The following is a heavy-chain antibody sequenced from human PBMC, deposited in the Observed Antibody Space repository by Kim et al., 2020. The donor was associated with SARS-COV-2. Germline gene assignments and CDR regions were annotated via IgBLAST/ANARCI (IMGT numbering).Heavy chain of an antibody. Sequence: GGSLRLSCEGSGFDFDTFAITWVRQAPGKGLEWVSRITAHNVVMYYANSVKGRFTASRDNSKAYLQMEGLRGEDTAIAYCAKGRQSHADWVAVDVWGQGT. V-gene: IGHV3-23*01. CDR2: ITAHNVVM. CDR1: GFDFDTFA. D-gene: IGHD2-21*01. J-gene: IGHJ6*02. CDR3: AKGRQSHADWVAVDV.